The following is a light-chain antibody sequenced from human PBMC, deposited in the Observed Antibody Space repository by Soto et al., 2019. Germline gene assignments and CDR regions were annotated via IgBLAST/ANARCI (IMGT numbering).Light chain of an antibody. CDR1: SSDVGGYNY. Sequence: QSALTQPASVSGSPGQSITISCTGTSSDVGGYNYVSWYQQHPGKAPKLMIYEVSNRPSGVSNRFSGSKSGTSASLAITGLQAEDEADYYCQSYDSSLSGWVFGGGTKVTVL. V-gene: IGLV2-14*01. J-gene: IGLJ3*02. CDR2: EVS. CDR3: QSYDSSLSGWV.